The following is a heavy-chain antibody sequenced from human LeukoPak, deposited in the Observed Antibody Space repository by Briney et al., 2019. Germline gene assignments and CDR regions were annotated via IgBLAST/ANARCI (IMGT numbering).Heavy chain of an antibody. CDR2: INQDGSRN. CDR1: GFTFSDYW. Sequence: GGSLRLSCAGSGFTFSDYWIDWVRQAPGKGLEWVANINQDGSRNTYLESVMGRFTISRDNAKNSLYLQMSHLRVEDTAVYYCARNRGWQQFDYWGQGTLVIVSS. V-gene: IGHV3-7*01. D-gene: IGHD5-24*01. J-gene: IGHJ4*02. CDR3: ARNRGWQQFDY.